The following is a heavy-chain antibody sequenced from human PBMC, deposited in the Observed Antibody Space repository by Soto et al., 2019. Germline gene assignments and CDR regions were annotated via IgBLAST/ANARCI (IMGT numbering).Heavy chain of an antibody. CDR1: GFTFSSHW. Sequence: EVQLVESGGGLVQPGGSLRLSCAASGFTFSSHWLHWVRQAPGKGLVWVARINTDGSSTSYADSVKGRFTISRDNARXXXXXXXXXXXXXXXXXXXCARXTNGLSYWGQGTLVTVSS. D-gene: IGHD2-8*01. V-gene: IGHV3-74*01. CDR2: INTDGSST. CDR3: ARXTNGLSY. J-gene: IGHJ4*02.